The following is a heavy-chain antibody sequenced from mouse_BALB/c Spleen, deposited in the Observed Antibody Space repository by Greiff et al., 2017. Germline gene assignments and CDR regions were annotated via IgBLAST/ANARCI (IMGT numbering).Heavy chain of an antibody. CDR3: ARPLYGSSYFYAMDY. J-gene: IGHJ4*01. CDR1: GFNIKDTY. V-gene: IGHV14-3*02. D-gene: IGHD1-1*01. Sequence: QLQQSGAELVKPGASVKLSCTASGFNIKDTYMHWVKQRPEQGLEWIGRIDPANGNTKYDPKFQGKATITADTSSNTAYLQLSSLTSEDTAVYYCARPLYGSSYFYAMDYWGQGTSVTVSS. CDR2: IDPANGNT.